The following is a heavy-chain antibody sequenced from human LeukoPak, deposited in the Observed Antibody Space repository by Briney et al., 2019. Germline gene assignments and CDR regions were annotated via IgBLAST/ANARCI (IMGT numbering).Heavy chain of an antibody. V-gene: IGHV4-30-2*01. CDR3: ARDRRDGYNRIPFDY. J-gene: IGHJ4*02. CDR2: IYHSGST. CDR1: GGSLSSGGYY. D-gene: IGHD5-24*01. Sequence: PSETLSLTCTVSGGSLSSGGYYWSWIRQPPGKGLEWIGYIYHSGSTNYNPSLKSRVTISVDRSKNQFSLKLSSVTAADTAVYYCARDRRDGYNRIPFDYWGQGTLVTVSS.